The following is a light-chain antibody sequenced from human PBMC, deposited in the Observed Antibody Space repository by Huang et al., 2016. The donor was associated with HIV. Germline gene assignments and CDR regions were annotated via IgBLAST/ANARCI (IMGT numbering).Light chain of an antibody. CDR2: GAS. V-gene: IGKV1-39*01. Sequence: DIQMTQSPSSVSASVGDRVTITCRASRSINNYLNWYQQKPGKAPKLLIYGASSLQGGVPSRCSGSGSGTYLFLTISNLQPEDFATYICQQSFSTPFTFGPGTTVDIK. CDR3: QQSFSTPFT. CDR1: RSINNY. J-gene: IGKJ3*01.